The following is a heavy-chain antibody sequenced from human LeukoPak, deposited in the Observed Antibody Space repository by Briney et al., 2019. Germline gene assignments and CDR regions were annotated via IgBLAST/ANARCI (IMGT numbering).Heavy chain of an antibody. V-gene: IGHV4-4*02. CDR1: GGSISSSNW. CDR2: IYHSGST. CDR3: ARVPSSSDTKFDY. J-gene: IGHJ4*02. D-gene: IGHD6-13*01. Sequence: SGTLSLTCAVSGGSISSSNWWSWVRQPPGKGLEWIGEIYHSGSTNYNPSLKSRVTISVDKSKNQFSLKLSSVTAADTAVYYCARVPSSSDTKFDYWGQGTLVTVSS.